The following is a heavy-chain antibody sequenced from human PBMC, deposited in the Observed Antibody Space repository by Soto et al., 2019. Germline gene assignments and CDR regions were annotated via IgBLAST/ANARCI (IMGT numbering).Heavy chain of an antibody. CDR1: GFTFSSYG. CDR3: AKDQSGSYYYYYGMDV. Sequence: GGSLRLSCAASGFTFSSYGMHWVRQAPGKGLEWVAVISYDGSNKYYADSVKGRFTISRDNSKNTLYLQMNSLRGEDTAVYYCAKDQSGSYYYYYGMDVWGQGTTVTVSS. D-gene: IGHD1-26*01. J-gene: IGHJ6*02. V-gene: IGHV3-30*18. CDR2: ISYDGSNK.